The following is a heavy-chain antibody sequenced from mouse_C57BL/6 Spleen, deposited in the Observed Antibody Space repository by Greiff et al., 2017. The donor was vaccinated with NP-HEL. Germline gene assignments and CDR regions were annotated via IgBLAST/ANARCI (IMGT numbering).Heavy chain of an antibody. CDR1: GFTFTDYY. J-gene: IGHJ1*03. CDR2: IRNKANGYTT. CDR3: ARYIVDYYGSSYGDWYFDV. Sequence: EVQGVESGGGLVQPGGSLSLSCAASGFTFTDYYMSWVRQPPGKALEWLGFIRNKANGYTTEYSASVKGRFTISRDNSQSILYLQRNALRAEDSATYYCARYIVDYYGSSYGDWYFDVWGTGTTVTVSS. D-gene: IGHD1-1*01. V-gene: IGHV7-3*01.